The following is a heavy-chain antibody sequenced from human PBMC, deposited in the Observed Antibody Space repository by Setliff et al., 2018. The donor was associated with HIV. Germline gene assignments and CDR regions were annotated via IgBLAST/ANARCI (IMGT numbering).Heavy chain of an antibody. Sequence: SETLSLTCAVSGGSISSGGYSWSWIRQPPGKGLEWIGYIYHSGSTYYNPSLKSRVTISIDRSKNQFSLKLRSVTAADTAVYYCARSTYYYGSGKGSGWFDPWGQGTLVTVSS. CDR2: IYHSGST. CDR1: GGSISSGGYS. D-gene: IGHD3-10*01. CDR3: ARSTYYYGSGKGSGWFDP. J-gene: IGHJ5*02. V-gene: IGHV4-30-2*01.